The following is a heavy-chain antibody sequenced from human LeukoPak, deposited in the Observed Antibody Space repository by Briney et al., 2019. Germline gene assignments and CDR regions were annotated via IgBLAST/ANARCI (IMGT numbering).Heavy chain of an antibody. J-gene: IGHJ6*03. CDR3: ARDLMVRALGPAYYYMDV. CDR2: IIPIFGTA. V-gene: IGHV1-69*05. Sequence: SVKVSCKASGGTFSSYAISWVRQAPGQGLEWMGGIIPIFGTANYAQKFQGRVTITTDESTSTAYMELSSLRSEDTAVYYCARDLMVRALGPAYYYMDVWGKGTTVTVSS. CDR1: GGTFSSYA. D-gene: IGHD3-10*01.